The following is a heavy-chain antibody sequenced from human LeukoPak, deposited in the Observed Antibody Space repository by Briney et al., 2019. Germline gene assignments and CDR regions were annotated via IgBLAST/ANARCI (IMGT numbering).Heavy chain of an antibody. CDR2: IYYSGST. CDR1: GGSICSYY. Sequence: SETLSLTCTVSGGSICSYYWNWIRQPPGKGLEWIGYIYYSGSTNYNPSLKSRVTISVDTSKNQFSLKLSSVTAADTAVYYCARSGRGVMDYWGQGTLVTVSS. J-gene: IGHJ4*02. V-gene: IGHV4-59*01. D-gene: IGHD3-10*01. CDR3: ARSGRGVMDY.